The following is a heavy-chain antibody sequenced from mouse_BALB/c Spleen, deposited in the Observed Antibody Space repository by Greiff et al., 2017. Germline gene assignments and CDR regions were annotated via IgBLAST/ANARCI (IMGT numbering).Heavy chain of an antibody. D-gene: IGHD2-1*01. CDR1: GYSITSDYA. Sequence: EVQLVESGPGLVKPSQSLSLTCTVTGYSITSDYAWNWIRQFPGNTLEWMGYISYSGSTSYNPSLKSRISITRDTSKNQFFLQLNSVTTEDTATYYCARDQGYGNYAMDYWGQGTSVTVSS. CDR3: ARDQGYGNYAMDY. J-gene: IGHJ4*01. V-gene: IGHV3-2*02. CDR2: ISYSGST.